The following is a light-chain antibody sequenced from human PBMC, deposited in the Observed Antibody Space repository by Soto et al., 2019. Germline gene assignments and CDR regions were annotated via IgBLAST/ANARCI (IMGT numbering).Light chain of an antibody. CDR2: GNS. Sequence: QSVLTQPPSVSGAPGQRVTISCTGSSSNIGAGYDVHWYQQLPGTAPKLLIYGNSNRPSGVPDRFSGSKSGTSASLAITGLQAEDEADYYCQSYDSSLSAFYVFGTGTTQTVL. J-gene: IGLJ1*01. CDR1: SSNIGAGYD. CDR3: QSYDSSLSAFYV. V-gene: IGLV1-40*01.